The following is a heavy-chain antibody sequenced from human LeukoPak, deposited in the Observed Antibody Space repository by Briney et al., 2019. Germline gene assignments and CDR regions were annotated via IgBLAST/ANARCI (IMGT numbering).Heavy chain of an antibody. D-gene: IGHD1-26*01. CDR3: ARGVVGATSYYFDY. J-gene: IGHJ4*02. V-gene: IGHV1-69*05. CDR1: GGTFSSYA. Sequence: SVKVSCKASGGTFSSYAISWVRQAPGQGLEWMGRIIPIFGTANYAQRFQGRVTITTDESTSTAYMELSSLRSEDTAVYYCARGVVGATSYYFDYWGQGTLVTVSS. CDR2: IIPIFGTA.